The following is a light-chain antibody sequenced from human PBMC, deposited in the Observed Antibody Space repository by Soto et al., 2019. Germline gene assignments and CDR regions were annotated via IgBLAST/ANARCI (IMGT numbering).Light chain of an antibody. CDR1: RSISSS. J-gene: IGKJ1*01. CDR2: GTT. Sequence: EIVMTQSPATLSVSPGERATLSCRASRSISSSLAWYQQRPGQAPRLLIYGTTTRAAGVPSRFSGSGSGAEFTLTISSLQSEDFAFYYCQQYNNWPKTFGQGTKVEIK. V-gene: IGKV3-15*01. CDR3: QQYNNWPKT.